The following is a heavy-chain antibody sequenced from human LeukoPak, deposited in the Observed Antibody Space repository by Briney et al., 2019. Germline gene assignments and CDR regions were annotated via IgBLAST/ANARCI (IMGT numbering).Heavy chain of an antibody. D-gene: IGHD3-10*01. Sequence: GESLRISCNVSGDTFTTYWIAWVRQMPGKGLEWMGLIYPGDSDTKYSPSFEGQVTMSVDKSISAAFLQWSSLKASDTAIYYCARGSGSSSWLDPWGQGTLVTVSS. J-gene: IGHJ5*02. CDR1: GDTFTTYW. CDR2: IYPGDSDT. V-gene: IGHV5-51*01. CDR3: ARGSGSSSWLDP.